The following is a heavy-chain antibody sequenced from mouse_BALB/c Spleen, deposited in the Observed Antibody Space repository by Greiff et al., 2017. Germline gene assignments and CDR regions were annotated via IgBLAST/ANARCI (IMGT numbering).Heavy chain of an antibody. CDR3: ARPLYYRYDVAWFAY. V-gene: IGHV5-17*02. CDR2: ISSGSSTI. CDR1: GFTFSSFG. D-gene: IGHD2-14*01. J-gene: IGHJ3*01. Sequence: EVKLMESGGGLVQPGGSRKLSCAASGFTFSSFGMHWVRQAPEKGLEWVAYISSGSSTIYYADTVKGRFTISRDNPKNTLFLQMTSLRSEDTAMYYGARPLYYRYDVAWFAYWGQGTLVTVSA.